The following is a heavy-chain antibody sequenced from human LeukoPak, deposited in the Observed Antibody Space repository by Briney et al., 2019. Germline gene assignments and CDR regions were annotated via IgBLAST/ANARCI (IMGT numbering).Heavy chain of an antibody. J-gene: IGHJ4*02. D-gene: IGHD5-18*01. Sequence: SETLSLTCTVSGGSISSSSYYWGWIRQPPGKGLEWIGSIYYSGSTYYNPSLKSRVTISVDTSKNQFSLKLSSVTAADTAVYYCARQDTTMPGFFDYWGQGTLVTVSS. CDR2: IYYSGST. V-gene: IGHV4-39*07. CDR1: GGSISSSSYY. CDR3: ARQDTTMPGFFDY.